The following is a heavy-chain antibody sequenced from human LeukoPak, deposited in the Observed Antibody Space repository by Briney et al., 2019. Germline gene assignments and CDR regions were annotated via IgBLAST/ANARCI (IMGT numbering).Heavy chain of an antibody. V-gene: IGHV1-69*05. CDR2: IIPIFGTA. CDR1: GGIFSSYA. D-gene: IGHD3-3*01. Sequence: ASVKVSCKASGGIFSSYAISWVRQAPGQGLEWMGGIIPIFGTANYAQKFQGRVTITTDESTSTAYMELSSLRSEDTAVYYWARRRGMTIFQGGMPTVWFDPWGQGTLVTVSS. J-gene: IGHJ5*02. CDR3: ARRRGMTIFQGGMPTVWFDP.